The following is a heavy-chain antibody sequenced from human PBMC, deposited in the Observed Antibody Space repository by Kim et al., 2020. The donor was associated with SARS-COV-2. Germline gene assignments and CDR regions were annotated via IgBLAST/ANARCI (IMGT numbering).Heavy chain of an antibody. J-gene: IGHJ6*02. D-gene: IGHD3-10*01. V-gene: IGHV1-3*01. CDR2: INAGNGNT. CDR3: AAVGTGTNYYYYGMDV. CDR1: GYTFTSYA. Sequence: ASVKVSCKASGYTFTSYAMHWVRQAPGQRLEWMGWINAGNGNTKYSQKFQGRVTITRDTSASTAYMELSSLRSEDTAVYYCAAVGTGTNYYYYGMDVWGQGTTVTVSS.